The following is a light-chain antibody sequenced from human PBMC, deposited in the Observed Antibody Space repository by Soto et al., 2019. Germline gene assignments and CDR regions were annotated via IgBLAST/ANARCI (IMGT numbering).Light chain of an antibody. Sequence: DIQMTQSPSSLSASVGDRVAITCRSSQSISDYLSWYQQKPGKALKLVIYGASNLQSGVPPRFSGRGSGSEFTLTISGLPPDDVAIYFCQQSYSLPLTFGPGTKV. V-gene: IGKV1-39*01. CDR1: QSISDY. J-gene: IGKJ3*01. CDR2: GAS. CDR3: QQSYSLPLT.